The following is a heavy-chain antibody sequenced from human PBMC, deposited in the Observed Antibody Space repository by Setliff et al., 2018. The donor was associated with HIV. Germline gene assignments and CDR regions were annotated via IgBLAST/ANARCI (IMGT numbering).Heavy chain of an antibody. CDR2: IYTSGRT. J-gene: IGHJ5*02. D-gene: IGHD6-13*01. CDR3: ARDSSIWYLNGDDGFDP. V-gene: IGHV4-4*09. Sequence: SETLSLTCTVSGGSISSYYWSWIRQPPGKGLEWIGYIYTSGRTNYNPSLKSRVTMSLDTSKNQFSLKLSSVTAADTAFYYCARDSSIWYLNGDDGFDPWGQGTLVTVSS. CDR1: GGSISSYY.